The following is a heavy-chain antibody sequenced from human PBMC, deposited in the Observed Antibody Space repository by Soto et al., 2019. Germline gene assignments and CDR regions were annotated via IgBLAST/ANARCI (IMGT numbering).Heavy chain of an antibody. V-gene: IGHV1-18*01. CDR2: ISAYNGNT. CDR1: GYTFTSYG. Sequence: ASVKVSCKASGYTFTSYGISWVRQAPGQGLEWMGWISAYNGNTNYAQKLQGRVTMTTDTSTSTAYMELRSLRSDDTAVYYCARDPYSSYGAGNLGYWGQGTLVTVAS. CDR3: ARDPYSSYGAGNLGY. D-gene: IGHD5-12*01. J-gene: IGHJ4*02.